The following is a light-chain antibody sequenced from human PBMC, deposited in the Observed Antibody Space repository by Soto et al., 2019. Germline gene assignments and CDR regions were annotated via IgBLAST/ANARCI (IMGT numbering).Light chain of an antibody. J-gene: IGKJ1*01. V-gene: IGKV3-20*01. CDR3: QKYGSSRT. CDR1: QSVSSSY. Sequence: EIVLTQSPGTLSLSPGXRATLSCRASQSVSSSYLAWYQQKPGQAPRLLIYGASSRATGIPDRFSGSGSGTDFTLTLSRLEPEDFAVYYCQKYGSSRTFGQGTKVDTK. CDR2: GAS.